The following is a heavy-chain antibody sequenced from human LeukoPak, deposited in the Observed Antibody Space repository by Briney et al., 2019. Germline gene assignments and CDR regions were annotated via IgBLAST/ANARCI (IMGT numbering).Heavy chain of an antibody. V-gene: IGHV4-59*01. Sequence: SETPSLTCTVSGGSISSYYWSWIRQPPGKGLEWIGYIYYSGSTNYNPSLKSRVTISVDTSKNQSSLKLSSVTAADTAVYYCARGSSSDWFDPWGQGTLVTVSS. CDR3: ARGSSSDWFDP. CDR1: GGSISSYY. J-gene: IGHJ5*02. CDR2: IYYSGST. D-gene: IGHD6-13*01.